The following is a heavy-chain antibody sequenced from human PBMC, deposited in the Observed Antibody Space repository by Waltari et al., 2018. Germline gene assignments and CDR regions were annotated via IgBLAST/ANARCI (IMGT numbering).Heavy chain of an antibody. V-gene: IGHV4-34*01. CDR3: ARRRYEGDYGGWYFDF. CDR2: VNDSGNT. J-gene: IGHJ2*01. D-gene: IGHD4-17*01. CDR1: GGSFSGYY. Sequence: QVQLQQWGARLLKPSGTLSLTCAVYGGSFSGYYWTWIHQPPGKGLAWIGEVNDSGNTNYKPSLKSRVTISVDTSKNQFSLNLNSVTVADTAVYYCARRRYEGDYGGWYFDFWGRGTLVTVSS.